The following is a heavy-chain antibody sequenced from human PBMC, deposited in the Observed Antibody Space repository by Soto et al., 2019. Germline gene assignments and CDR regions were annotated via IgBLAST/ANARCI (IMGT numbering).Heavy chain of an antibody. D-gene: IGHD2-21*01. Sequence: EVHLVASGGGLVQPGGSLRLSCVASGFKFDYYWMHWVRQAPGEGLMWVSRLQTDGSHPDYAASVKGRFTSSRDNAKNKLYLQLNNHRVEDKAVYYGGRGGEQDSWGQGTLVTVSS. V-gene: IGHV3-74*01. CDR2: LQTDGSHP. J-gene: IGHJ5*01. CDR3: GRGGEQDS. CDR1: GFKFDYYW.